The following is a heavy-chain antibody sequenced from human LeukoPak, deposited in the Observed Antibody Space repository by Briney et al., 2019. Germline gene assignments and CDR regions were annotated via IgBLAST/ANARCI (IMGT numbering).Heavy chain of an antibody. J-gene: IGHJ4*02. CDR2: INHSGST. D-gene: IGHD1-14*01. CDR3: ARGRTDSKQRRKTYYFDY. Sequence: PSETLSLTCAVYGGSFSGYYWSWIRQPPGKGLEWIGEINHSGSTNYNPSLKSRVTISVDTSKNQFSLKLSSVTAADTAVYYCARGRTDSKQRRKTYYFDYWGQGTLVTVSS. V-gene: IGHV4-34*01. CDR1: GGSFSGYY.